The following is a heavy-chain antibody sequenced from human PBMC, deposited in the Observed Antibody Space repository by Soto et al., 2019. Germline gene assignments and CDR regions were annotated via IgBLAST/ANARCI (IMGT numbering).Heavy chain of an antibody. Sequence: GGSLRLSCAASGFIFTRYSMNWVRQAPGKGLEWVSSISSTTNYIYCGDSMKGRFTISRDNAKKSLYLEMNSQRAEDTAVYYCARESEDLTSNFDYWGQGTLVTVSS. V-gene: IGHV3-21*01. CDR3: ARESEDLTSNFDY. CDR1: GFIFTRYS. CDR2: ISSTTNYI. J-gene: IGHJ4*02.